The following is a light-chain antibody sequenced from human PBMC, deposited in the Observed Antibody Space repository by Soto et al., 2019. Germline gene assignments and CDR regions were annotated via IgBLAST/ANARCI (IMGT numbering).Light chain of an antibody. CDR3: QQRSNWPPTWT. J-gene: IGKJ1*01. V-gene: IGKV3-11*01. CDR1: QSVSTY. CDR2: DAS. Sequence: EIVLTQSPATLSLSPGERATLSCRASQSVSTYLAWNQQKHGQAPRLLIYDASKRATGIPVRFSGSGSGTDFTFTITSLEPEDVGVYYCQQRSNWPPTWTFGQGTKVDIK.